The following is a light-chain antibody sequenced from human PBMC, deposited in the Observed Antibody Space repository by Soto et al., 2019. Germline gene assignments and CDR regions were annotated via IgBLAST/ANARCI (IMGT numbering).Light chain of an antibody. CDR3: AAWDESLSGWV. Sequence: QSVLTQPPSASGTPGQRVTVSCSGSSSNIASNTVNWYQQLPGTAPKLLIYSNDQRPSGVPDRFSASKSGTSASLAISGLQSEDEADYYCAAWDESLSGWVFGGGTKVTVL. J-gene: IGLJ3*02. CDR1: SSNIASNT. V-gene: IGLV1-44*01. CDR2: SND.